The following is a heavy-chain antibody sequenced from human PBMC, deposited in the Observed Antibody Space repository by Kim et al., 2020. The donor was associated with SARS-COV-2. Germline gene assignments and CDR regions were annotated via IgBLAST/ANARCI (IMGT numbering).Heavy chain of an antibody. V-gene: IGHV1-18*04. D-gene: IGHD4-17*01. Sequence: ASVKVSCKASGYIFSTYGFSWVRQAPGQGLELLGWISARDGYAHYAQKVQGRATMTTDTSTNTAYMELWSLRSDDTAMYYCARGAYGDVSFYYWGQGTLV. CDR2: ISARDGYA. J-gene: IGHJ4*02. CDR1: GYIFSTYG. CDR3: ARGAYGDVSFYY.